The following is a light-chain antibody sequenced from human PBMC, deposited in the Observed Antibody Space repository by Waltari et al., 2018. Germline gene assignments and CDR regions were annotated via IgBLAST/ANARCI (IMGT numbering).Light chain of an antibody. CDR1: QSVDYY. J-gene: IGKJ2*01. Sequence: EIVLTQSPATLSLPPGEGATLSCRASQSVDYYLAWYQQKPGQAPRLLIHDASNRASGVPARFSGSGSGTDFSLTISSLEPDDFAVYFCHLRSNWRYTFGQGTKLEIK. CDR3: HLRSNWRYT. CDR2: DAS. V-gene: IGKV3-11*01.